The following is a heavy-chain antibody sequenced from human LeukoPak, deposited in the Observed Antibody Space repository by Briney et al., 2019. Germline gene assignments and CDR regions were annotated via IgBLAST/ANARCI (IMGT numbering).Heavy chain of an antibody. CDR1: GFTLSSYW. Sequence: GGSLRLSCAASGFTLSSYWMSWVRQSPGKGLEWVANIKQDGSERYYVDSVKGRFTISRDNAKNSLYLQMNSLRAEDTAVYYCAKSDSSSWTWEYYFDYWGQGTLVTVSS. CDR2: IKQDGSER. CDR3: AKSDSSSWTWEYYFDY. V-gene: IGHV3-7*01. J-gene: IGHJ4*02. D-gene: IGHD6-13*01.